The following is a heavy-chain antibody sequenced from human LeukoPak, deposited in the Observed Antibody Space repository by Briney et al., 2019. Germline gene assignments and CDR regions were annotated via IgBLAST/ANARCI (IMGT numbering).Heavy chain of an antibody. CDR2: ISSSSSYI. CDR3: ARDHLTGYSNFDY. D-gene: IGHD3-9*01. J-gene: IGHJ4*02. CDR1: GFTFSSYS. Sequence: PGGSLRLSCAASGFTFSSYSMNWVRQAPGKGLEWVSSISSSSSYIYYADSVKGRFTISRDNAKNSLYLQMNSLRAEDTAVYYCARDHLTGYSNFDYWGQGTLVTVSS. V-gene: IGHV3-21*01.